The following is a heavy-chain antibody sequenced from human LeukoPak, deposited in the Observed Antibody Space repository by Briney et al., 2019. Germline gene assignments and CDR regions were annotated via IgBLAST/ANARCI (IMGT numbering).Heavy chain of an antibody. CDR2: VRYSGST. Sequence: PSETLSLTCTVSGASISNSAYYWLWIRQPPGEGLECIGTVRYSGSTFYNPSLKSRVNISVDTSKNQFSLQLSSVTAADTAVYYCARLFFVIDTWGQGTLVTVSS. CDR1: GASISNSAYY. J-gene: IGHJ5*02. V-gene: IGHV4-39*01. CDR3: ARLFFVIDT. D-gene: IGHD3-3*01.